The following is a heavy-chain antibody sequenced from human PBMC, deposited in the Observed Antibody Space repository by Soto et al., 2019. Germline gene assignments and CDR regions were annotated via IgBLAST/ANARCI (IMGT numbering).Heavy chain of an antibody. V-gene: IGHV1-46*03. Sequence: ASVKVSCKASGYTFSSYYMNWVRQAPGQGLEWLGIINPSGGYTTYAQRFLGRVTMTSDTSTSTVHMELGSLTSEDTAVYYCAIGGGIVVVTAPYDQWGQRTLVTVSS. J-gene: IGHJ4*02. CDR2: INPSGGYT. CDR1: GYTFSSYY. D-gene: IGHD2-21*02. CDR3: AIGGGIVVVTAPYDQ.